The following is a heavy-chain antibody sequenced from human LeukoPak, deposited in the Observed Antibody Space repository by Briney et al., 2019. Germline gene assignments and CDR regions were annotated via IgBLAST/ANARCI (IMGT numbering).Heavy chain of an antibody. CDR1: GFTFSSYA. J-gene: IGHJ4*02. CDR3: ARDPRGGYDLIFDY. D-gene: IGHD5-12*01. CDR2: ISSSSSYI. V-gene: IGHV3-21*01. Sequence: PGGSLRLSCAASGFTFSSYAMSWVRQAPGKGLEWVSSISSSSSYIYYADSVKGRFTISRDNAKNSLYLQMNSLRAEDTAVYYCARDPRGGYDLIFDYWGQGTLVTVSS.